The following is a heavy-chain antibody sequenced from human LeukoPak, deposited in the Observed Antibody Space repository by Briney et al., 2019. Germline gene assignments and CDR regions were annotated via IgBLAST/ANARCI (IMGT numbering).Heavy chain of an antibody. J-gene: IGHJ4*02. Sequence: GRSLRLSCAASGFTFSSYAMHWVRQAPGKGLEWVAVISYDGSSKYYADSVKGRFTISRDNSKNTLYLQMNSLRAEDTAVYYCARDAASDFDIAPHGYWGQGTLVTVSS. CDR1: GFTFSSYA. D-gene: IGHD2-15*01. CDR2: ISYDGSSK. V-gene: IGHV3-30-3*01. CDR3: ARDAASDFDIAPHGY.